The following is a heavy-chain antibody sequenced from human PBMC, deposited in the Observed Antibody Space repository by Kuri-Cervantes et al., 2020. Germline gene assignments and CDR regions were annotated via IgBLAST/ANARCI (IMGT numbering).Heavy chain of an antibody. V-gene: IGHV4-34*11. CDR2: IYYSGST. CDR3: ARHAGLSVKHFDY. D-gene: IGHD4-17*01. Sequence: GSLRLSCAVYGESLSVYYWSWIRQPPGKGLEWIGYIYYSGSTNYNPSLKSRVTISVDTSKNQFSLKLSSVTAADTAVYLCARHAGLSVKHFDYWGQGTLVTVSS. CDR1: GESLSVYY. J-gene: IGHJ4*02.